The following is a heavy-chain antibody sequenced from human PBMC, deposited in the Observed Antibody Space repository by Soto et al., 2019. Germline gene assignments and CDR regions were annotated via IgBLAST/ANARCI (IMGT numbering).Heavy chain of an antibody. V-gene: IGHV1-3*01. D-gene: IGHD2-15*01. CDR3: ARGEGYCSGGSCYRWFDL. Sequence: QVQLVQSGAEVKKPGASVKVSCKASGYTFTKYAMHWVRQAPGQRLEWMGWINAGNGNTRYSQKFQGRVTITRDTYVNTAYMELSSLRSEDAARYYCARGEGYCSGGSCYRWFDLWGQGTLVTVSS. CDR2: INAGNGNT. CDR1: GYTFTKYA. J-gene: IGHJ5*02.